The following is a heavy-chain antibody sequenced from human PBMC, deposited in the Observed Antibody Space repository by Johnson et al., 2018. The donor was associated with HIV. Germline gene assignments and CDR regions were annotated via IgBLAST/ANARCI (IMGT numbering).Heavy chain of an antibody. Sequence: VHLVESGGGVVRPGRSLRLSCVASGFSFSAYAIHWVRQAPGQGLEWVAVIWYDGHFTYYGESVKGRFTISRDNSKNTVFLEMNSLTAEDTGLYYCVKDGAHSGSHHDAFDVWGRGTVVTVSS. CDR1: GFSFSAYA. J-gene: IGHJ3*01. V-gene: IGHV3-33*06. CDR2: IWYDGHFT. D-gene: IGHD1-26*01. CDR3: VKDGAHSGSHHDAFDV.